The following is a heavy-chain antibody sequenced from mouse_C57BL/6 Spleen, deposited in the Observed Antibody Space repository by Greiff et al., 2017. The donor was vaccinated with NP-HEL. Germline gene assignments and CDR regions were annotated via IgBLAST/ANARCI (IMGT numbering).Heavy chain of an antibody. Sequence: VQLQQSGPELVKPGASVKISCKASGYTFTDYYMNWVKQSHGKSLEWIGDINPNNGGTSYNQKFKGKATLTVDKSSSTADMELRSLTSEDSAVYYCARWGGTEFAYWGQGTLVTVSA. V-gene: IGHV1-26*01. J-gene: IGHJ3*01. CDR2: INPNNGGT. D-gene: IGHD4-1*01. CDR1: GYTFTDYY. CDR3: ARWGGTEFAY.